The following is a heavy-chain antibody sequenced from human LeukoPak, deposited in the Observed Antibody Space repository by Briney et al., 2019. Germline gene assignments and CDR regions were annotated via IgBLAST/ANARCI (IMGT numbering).Heavy chain of an antibody. V-gene: IGHV1-69*06. Sequence: ASVKVSCKASGGTFSSYAISWVRQAPGQGLEWMGGIIPIFGTANYAQKFQGRVTNTADKSTSTAYMELSSLRSEDTAVYYCAREPYGSGTRIDDYWGQGTLVTVSS. J-gene: IGHJ4*02. CDR2: IIPIFGTA. CDR1: GGTFSSYA. CDR3: AREPYGSGTRIDDY. D-gene: IGHD3-10*01.